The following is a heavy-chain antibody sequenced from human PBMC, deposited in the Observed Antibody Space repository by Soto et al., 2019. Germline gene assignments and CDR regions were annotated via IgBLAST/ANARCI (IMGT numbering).Heavy chain of an antibody. V-gene: IGHV2-5*02. CDR2: IYWDDDK. D-gene: IGHD1-1*01. CDR3: AHSTDYNWNDVYWFDP. Sequence: QITLKESGPTLVKPTQTLTLTCTFSGFSLSTSGVGVGWIRQPPGKALEWLALIYWDDDKRYSPSLKSRLTITKDTSKNQVVLTMTNMDPVDTATYYCAHSTDYNWNDVYWFDPWGQGTLVTVSS. J-gene: IGHJ5*02. CDR1: GFSLSTSGVG.